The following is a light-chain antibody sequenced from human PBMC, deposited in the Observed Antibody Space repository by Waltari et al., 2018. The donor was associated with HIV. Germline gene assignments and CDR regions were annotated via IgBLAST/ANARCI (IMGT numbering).Light chain of an antibody. CDR1: QRVSSPY. CDR3: QQYENSPEYT. CDR2: GAS. V-gene: IGKV3-20*01. Sequence: EIVLTQSPGTLSLSPGERVTLSCRASQRVSSPYLAWYQQKPGQAPRLLIHGASTRAPGVPDRFSGSGSGTDFTLTISRLEPEDFAVYYCQQYENSPEYTFGQGTKLEIK. J-gene: IGKJ2*01.